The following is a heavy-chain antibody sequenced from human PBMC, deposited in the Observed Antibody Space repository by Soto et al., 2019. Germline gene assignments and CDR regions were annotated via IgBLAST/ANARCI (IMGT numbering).Heavy chain of an antibody. CDR2: ISYSGRT. D-gene: IGHD2-2*01. J-gene: IGHJ4*02. CDR3: AREVTSASHY. CDR1: GGSISTENYF. V-gene: IGHV4-39*01. Sequence: QLQLQESGPGLVKPSETLSLTCTVSGGSISTENYFWGWVRQPPGKVLVWIGSISYSGRTYYSPSLKSRLTISVDTSKNQFSLKLSSVTAADAAVYYCAREVTSASHYGGQGTLVTVSS.